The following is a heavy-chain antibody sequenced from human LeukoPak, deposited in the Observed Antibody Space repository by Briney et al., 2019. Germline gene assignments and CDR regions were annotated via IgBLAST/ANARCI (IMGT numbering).Heavy chain of an antibody. CDR3: AILSVKPKEIAAASGYMDV. J-gene: IGHJ6*03. CDR1: GYMFRNYG. Sequence: GASVKVSCKTSGYMFRNYGITWVRQAPGQGLEWMGGIIPIFGSANYAQKFQGRVTIIADKSTSTAYMELYSLRSEDTAVYYCAILSVKPKEIAAASGYMDVWGKGTTVTISS. CDR2: IIPIFGSA. D-gene: IGHD6-13*01. V-gene: IGHV1-69*06.